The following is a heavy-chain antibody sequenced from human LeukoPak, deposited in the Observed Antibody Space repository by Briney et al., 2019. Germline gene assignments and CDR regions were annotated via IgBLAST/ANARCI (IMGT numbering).Heavy chain of an antibody. J-gene: IGHJ6*03. V-gene: IGHV4-38-2*02. CDR3: ARGRPDNYDFWSGYRYYYYYYMDV. D-gene: IGHD3-3*01. Sequence: SETLSLTCTVSGYSISSGYYWGWIRQPPGKGLEWIGSIYHSGSTYHNPSLKSRVTISVDTSKNQFSLKLSSVTAADTAVYYCARGRPDNYDFWSGYRYYYYYYMDVWGKGTTVTVSS. CDR2: IYHSGST. CDR1: GYSISSGYY.